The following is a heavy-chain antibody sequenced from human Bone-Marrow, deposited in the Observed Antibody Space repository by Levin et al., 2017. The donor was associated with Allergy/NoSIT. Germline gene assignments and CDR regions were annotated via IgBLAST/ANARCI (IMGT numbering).Heavy chain of an antibody. Sequence: GGSLRLSCAASGFTFSTYSMNWVRQAPGKGLDWVSSITSSSSYIYYADSVKGRFTISRDNAKNSLYLQINSLRVEDTAVYYCARGLDYSGLPWGQGTLVTVSS. D-gene: IGHD5-12*01. CDR1: GFTFSTYS. CDR2: ITSSSSYI. J-gene: IGHJ5*02. V-gene: IGHV3-21*01. CDR3: ARGLDYSGLP.